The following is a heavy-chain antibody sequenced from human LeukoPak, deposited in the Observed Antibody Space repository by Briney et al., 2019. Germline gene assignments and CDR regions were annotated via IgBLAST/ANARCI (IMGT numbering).Heavy chain of an antibody. V-gene: IGHV3-30*02. Sequence: GGSLRLSCAASGFTFSKYGMHWVRQAPGKGLEWVAFIHYDGSNIYYADSVKGRFTISRDNSKSTLYVQMNSLRPEDTAVYYCAKDPGYCSSANCGASRGFNYWGQGTLVTVSS. CDR1: GFTFSKYG. J-gene: IGHJ4*02. CDR2: IHYDGSNI. D-gene: IGHD2-2*01. CDR3: AKDPGYCSSANCGASRGFNY.